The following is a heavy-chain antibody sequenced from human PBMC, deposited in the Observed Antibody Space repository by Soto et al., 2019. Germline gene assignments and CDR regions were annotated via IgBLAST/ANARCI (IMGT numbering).Heavy chain of an antibody. CDR3: AAQRSKPHSSGYYYAP. CDR1: GFTFSDYY. D-gene: IGHD3-22*01. CDR2: ISSSSSYT. Sequence: GGSLRLSCAASGFTFSDYYMSWIRQAPGKGLEWVSYISSSSSYTNYADSVKGRFTISRDNAKNSLYLQMNSLRAEDTAVYYCAAQRSKPHSSGYYYAPWGQGTLVTVSS. V-gene: IGHV3-11*03. J-gene: IGHJ5*02.